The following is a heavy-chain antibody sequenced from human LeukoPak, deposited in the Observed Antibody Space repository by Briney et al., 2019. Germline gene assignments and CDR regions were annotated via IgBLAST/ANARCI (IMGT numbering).Heavy chain of an antibody. Sequence: KTSETLSLTCTVSGGSISSSSYYWGWIRQPPGKGLEWIGSIYYIGTTYYNPSLKSLFTISVDTSKNQFSLKLSSVTAADTAVYYCARLQYYYDSRGYLSYYLDYWGQGTPVTVSS. J-gene: IGHJ4*02. CDR1: GGSISSSSYY. CDR3: ARLQYYYDSRGYLSYYLDY. D-gene: IGHD3-22*01. V-gene: IGHV4-39*01. CDR2: IYYIGTT.